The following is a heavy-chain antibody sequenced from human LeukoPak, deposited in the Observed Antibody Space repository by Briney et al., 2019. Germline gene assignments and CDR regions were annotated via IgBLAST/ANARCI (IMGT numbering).Heavy chain of an antibody. V-gene: IGHV3-23*01. CDR2: IGGSGSST. D-gene: IGHD2-21*02. J-gene: IGHJ4*02. CDR3: AKAVDDYFFDY. CDR1: GFTFNTYA. Sequence: GGSLRLSCAASGFTFNTYAMSWVRQAPGKGLEWVSGIGGSGSSTYYAESVKGRFTISRDNSKSTLYLQMNSLRAEDTAAYYCAKAVDDYFFDYWGQGTLVTVSS.